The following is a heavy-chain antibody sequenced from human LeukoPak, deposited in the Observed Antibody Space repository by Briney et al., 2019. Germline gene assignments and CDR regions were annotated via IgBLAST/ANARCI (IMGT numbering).Heavy chain of an antibody. CDR1: GFTFSSYW. CDR2: IWYDGSNK. V-gene: IGHV3-33*08. CDR3: ARDSPPRYSSSSGAFDI. D-gene: IGHD6-6*01. Sequence: GGSLRLSCAASGFTFSSYWMSWVRQAPGKGLEWVAVIWYDGSNKYYADSVKGRFTISRDNSKNTLYLQMNSLRAEDTAVYYCARDSPPRYSSSSGAFDIWGQGTMVTVSS. J-gene: IGHJ3*02.